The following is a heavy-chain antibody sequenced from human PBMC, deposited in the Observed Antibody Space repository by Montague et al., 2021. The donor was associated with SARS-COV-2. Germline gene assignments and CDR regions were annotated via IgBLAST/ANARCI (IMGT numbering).Heavy chain of an antibody. CDR1: GGSFSGCY. Sequence: SETLSLTCAVYGGSFSGCYWTWIRQSPRKGLEWIGEINHSGSTNYNPFLKSRVTISVDTSKNQFSLKLSSVTAADTAVYYCACGEITTRGLIYYYGMDVWGQGTTVTVSS. CDR2: INHSGST. V-gene: IGHV4-34*01. CDR3: ACGEITTRGLIYYYGMDV. J-gene: IGHJ6*02. D-gene: IGHD4-11*01.